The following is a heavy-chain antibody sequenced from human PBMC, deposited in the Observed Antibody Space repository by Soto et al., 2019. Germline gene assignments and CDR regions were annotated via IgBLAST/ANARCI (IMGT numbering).Heavy chain of an antibody. J-gene: IGHJ6*02. Sequence: GESLKISCKGSGYSFTSYWISWVRQMPGKGLEWMGRIDPSDSYTNYSPSFQGHVTISADKSISTAYLQWSSLRASDTAMYYCARPDFTDYYYYGMDVWGQGTTVTVSS. CDR2: IDPSDSYT. CDR1: GYSFTSYW. V-gene: IGHV5-10-1*01. D-gene: IGHD3-3*01. CDR3: ARPDFTDYYYYGMDV.